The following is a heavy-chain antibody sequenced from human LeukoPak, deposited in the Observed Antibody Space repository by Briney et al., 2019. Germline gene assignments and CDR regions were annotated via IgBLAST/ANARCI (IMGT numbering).Heavy chain of an antibody. CDR3: ARGTPYYYSYFMDV. V-gene: IGHV4-34*01. CDR2: ISQSGST. Sequence: SETLSLTCAVYGGSFSGYYWSWIRQPPGKGLEWIGEISQSGSTNYNPSLKSRVSISVDTSKNEFSLKVSSVTAADTAVYYCARGTPYYYSYFMDVWGKGTTVTVSS. J-gene: IGHJ6*03. CDR1: GGSFSGYY.